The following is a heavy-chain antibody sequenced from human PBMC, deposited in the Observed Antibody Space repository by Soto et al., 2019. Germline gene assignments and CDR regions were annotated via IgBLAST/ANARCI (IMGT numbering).Heavy chain of an antibody. V-gene: IGHV3-33*01. D-gene: IGHD3-22*01. CDR2: IWYDGSNK. CDR3: ARGLYDSSGYSDYHFDH. CDR1: GFTFSSYG. J-gene: IGHJ4*02. Sequence: GGSLTLSCAAAGFTFSSYGMHWVRQAPGKGLEWVAVIWYDGSNKYYADSVKGRFTISRDNSKNTLYLQMNSLRAEDTAVYYCARGLYDSSGYSDYHFDHWGQGTLVTVAS.